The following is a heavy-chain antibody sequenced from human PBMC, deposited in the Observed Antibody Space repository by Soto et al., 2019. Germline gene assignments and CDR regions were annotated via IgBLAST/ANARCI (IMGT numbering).Heavy chain of an antibody. CDR3: ARVPISLKVPYYFDY. CDR1: GYTFTSNG. V-gene: IGHV1-18*01. D-gene: IGHD2-21*01. J-gene: IGHJ4*02. Sequence: ASVKVSCKASGYTFTSNGIRWVRQAPGQGLEWMGWISAYNGNTNYAQKLQGRVTMTTDTSTSTAYMELRSLRSDDTAVYYCARVPISLKVPYYFDYWGQGTLVTVSS. CDR2: ISAYNGNT.